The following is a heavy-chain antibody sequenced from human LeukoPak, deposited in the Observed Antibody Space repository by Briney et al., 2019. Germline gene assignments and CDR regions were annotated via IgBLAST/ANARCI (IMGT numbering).Heavy chain of an antibody. CDR1: GYPINNAYY. CDR2: LYHPDST. J-gene: IGHJ6*03. V-gene: IGHV4-38-2*01. CDR3: ARQYDSYFYYYLDL. Sequence: SETLSLTCGVSGYPINNAYYWVWIRQPPGKGLGWIGSLYHPDSTYYNPSLKSRVTMSVDAPRNQFSLRLSFVTASDTAVYYCARQYDSYFYYYLDLWGTGTTVTVSS. D-gene: IGHD2-2*01.